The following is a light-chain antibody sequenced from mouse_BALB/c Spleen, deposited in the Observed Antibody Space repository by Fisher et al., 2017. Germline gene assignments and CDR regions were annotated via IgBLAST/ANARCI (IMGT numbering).Light chain of an antibody. CDR3: QQWSSYPLT. CDR1: SSISSSN. Sequence: DIVITQSTAIMSASPGEKVTITCSVSSSISSSNLHWYQQKSGASPKLWIYSTSNLASGVPARFSGSGSGTSYSLTISSMEAEDAATYYCQQWSSYPLTFGAGTKLELK. CDR2: STS. V-gene: IGKV4-53*01. J-gene: IGKJ5*01.